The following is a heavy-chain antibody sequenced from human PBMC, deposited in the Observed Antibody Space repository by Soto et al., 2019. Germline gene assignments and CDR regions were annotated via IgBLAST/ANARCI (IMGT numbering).Heavy chain of an antibody. J-gene: IGHJ4*02. V-gene: IGHV3-21*01. CDR3: ARDPPYSSSWYPVDY. CDR1: GFTFSSYS. CDR2: ISSSSSYI. Sequence: GGSLRLSCAASGFTFSSYSMNWVRQAPGKGLEWVPSISSSSSYIYYADSVKGRFTISRDNAKNSLYLQMNSLRAEDTAVYYCARDPPYSSSWYPVDYWGQGTLVTVSS. D-gene: IGHD6-13*01.